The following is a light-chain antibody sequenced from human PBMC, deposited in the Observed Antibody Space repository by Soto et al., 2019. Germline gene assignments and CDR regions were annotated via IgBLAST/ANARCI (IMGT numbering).Light chain of an antibody. CDR3: SSSVGSVSVV. CDR1: NTDIGSYNL. J-gene: IGLJ2*01. V-gene: IGLV2-23*02. CDR2: DVN. Sequence: QSALTQPASVSGSPGQSITISCTGSNTDIGSYNLVSWYQQHPGKAPKLMIYDVNERPSGVSDRFSGSKSGNTASLTISGLQSEDDAVSYCSSSVGSVSVVFGGGTKVTVL.